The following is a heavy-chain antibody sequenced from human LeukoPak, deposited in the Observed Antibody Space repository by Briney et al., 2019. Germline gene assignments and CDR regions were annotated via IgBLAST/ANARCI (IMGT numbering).Heavy chain of an antibody. CDR3: ARDRSGDYYFDY. CDR1: GFTFSSYV. V-gene: IGHV3-23*01. D-gene: IGHD4-17*01. CDR2: ISGSGGST. J-gene: IGHJ4*02. Sequence: GGSLRLSCAASGFTFSSYVMSWVRQAPGKGLEWASTISGSGGSTYYADSVKGRFTISRDNSKNTLYLQMNSLRAEDTAVYYCARDRSGDYYFDYWGQGTLVTVSS.